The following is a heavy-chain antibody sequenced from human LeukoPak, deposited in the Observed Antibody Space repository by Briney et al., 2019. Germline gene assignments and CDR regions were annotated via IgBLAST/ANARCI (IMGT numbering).Heavy chain of an antibody. CDR3: AKDLHPPYMITFGGVIGD. Sequence: GGSLRLSCAASGFTFSRYAMSWVRQAPGKGLEWVSAISGSGGSTYYADSVKGRFTISRDNSKNTLYLQMNSLRAEDTAVYYCAKDLHPPYMITFGGVIGDWGQGTLVTASS. V-gene: IGHV3-23*01. J-gene: IGHJ4*02. CDR2: ISGSGGST. D-gene: IGHD3-16*02. CDR1: GFTFSRYA.